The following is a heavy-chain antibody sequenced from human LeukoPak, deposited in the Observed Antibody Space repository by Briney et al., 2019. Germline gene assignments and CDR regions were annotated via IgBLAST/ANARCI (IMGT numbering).Heavy chain of an antibody. Sequence: GGSLRLSCAASGFTFSSYAMHWVRQAPGKGLVWVSRINSDGSSTNYADSVKGRFTISRDNAKNTLYLQMNSLRAEDTAVYYCVRSDYYGSGSYGNDYWGQGTLVTVSS. J-gene: IGHJ4*02. CDR1: GFTFSSYA. V-gene: IGHV3-74*01. D-gene: IGHD3-10*01. CDR3: VRSDYYGSGSYGNDY. CDR2: INSDGSST.